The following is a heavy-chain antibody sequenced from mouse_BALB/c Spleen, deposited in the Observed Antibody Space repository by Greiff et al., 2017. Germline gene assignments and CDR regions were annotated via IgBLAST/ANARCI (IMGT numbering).Heavy chain of an antibody. V-gene: IGHV5-12-1*01. D-gene: IGHD2-4*01. CDR3: ARQRGSTMITVYYAMDY. J-gene: IGHJ4*01. CDR1: GFAFSSYD. Sequence: EVHLVESGGGLVKPGGSLKLSCAASGFAFSSYDMSWVRQTPEKRLEWVAYISSGGGSTYYPDTVKGRFTISRDNAKNTLYLQMSSLKSEDTAMYYCARQRGSTMITVYYAMDYWGQGTSVTVSS. CDR2: ISSGGGST.